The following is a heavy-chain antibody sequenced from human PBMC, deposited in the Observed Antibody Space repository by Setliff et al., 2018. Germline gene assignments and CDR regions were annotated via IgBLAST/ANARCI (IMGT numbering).Heavy chain of an antibody. D-gene: IGHD4-17*01. CDR2: IYPGDSDT. CDR3: ARSDYGDYFAWDSYGMDV. CDR1: GYSFTSYW. V-gene: IGHV5-51*01. J-gene: IGHJ6*02. Sequence: GESLKISCKGSGYSFTSYWIGWVRQMPGKGLEWMRIIYPGDSDTRYSPSFQGQVTISADKSISTADLQWSSLKASDTAMYYCARSDYGDYFAWDSYGMDVWGQGTTVTVSS.